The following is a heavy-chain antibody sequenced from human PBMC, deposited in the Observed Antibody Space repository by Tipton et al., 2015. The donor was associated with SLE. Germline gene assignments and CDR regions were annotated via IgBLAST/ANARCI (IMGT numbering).Heavy chain of an antibody. CDR2: IYRDDRT. Sequence: GSLRLSCVASGFIVSNYMSWVRQAPGKGLEWVSVIYRDDRTYYTDSVKGRFTITRDDSENTVYLQMNSLRAEDTAVYYCVKARNNFWTTDHLDSCGQRTLVTVSS. D-gene: IGHD3/OR15-3a*01. J-gene: IGHJ5*02. V-gene: IGHV3-53*01. CDR1: GFIVSNY. CDR3: VKARNNFWTTDHLDS.